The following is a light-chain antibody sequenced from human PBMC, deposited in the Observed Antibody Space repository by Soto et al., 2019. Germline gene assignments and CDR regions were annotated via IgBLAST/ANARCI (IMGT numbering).Light chain of an antibody. J-gene: IGKJ5*01. CDR1: ENINSL. V-gene: IGKV3-15*01. Sequence: RVLTQSPATLSVSPGETATLSCRASENINSLLAWYQQRPGQAPRLLIYRASTRATGIPARFSGSGSGTDFTLTISSLQSEDFAVYYCQQYNNWPITFGQGTRLEMK. CDR3: QQYNNWPIT. CDR2: RAS.